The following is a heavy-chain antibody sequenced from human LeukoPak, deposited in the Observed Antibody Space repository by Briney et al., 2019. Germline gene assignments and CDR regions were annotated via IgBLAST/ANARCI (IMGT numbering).Heavy chain of an antibody. CDR3: ARRSDSGSDDGEDYFDY. CDR1: GSSINSGTFY. CDR2: MYYDGSS. V-gene: IGHV4-39*01. D-gene: IGHD1-26*01. Sequence: PSETLSLACTVSGSSINSGTFYWGWIRQPPGKGLEWIGSMYYDGSSYYNPSLKSRVTTSVDTSKNQFSLKLTSVTAADTAVYFCARRSDSGSDDGEDYFDYWGQGTLVTVSS. J-gene: IGHJ4*02.